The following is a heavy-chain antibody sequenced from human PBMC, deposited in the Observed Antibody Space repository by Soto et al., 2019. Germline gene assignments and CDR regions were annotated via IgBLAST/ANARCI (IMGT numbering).Heavy chain of an antibody. Sequence: SETLSLTCTVSGGSISSYYWSWIRQPPGKGLEWIGYINNNGNTNYNPSLKSRVTISVDTSKNQISLKLSSVTAADTAVYYCARSGLYYDYVWGSYRPRYYFDYWGQGTLVTVSS. J-gene: IGHJ4*02. CDR3: ARSGLYYDYVWGSYRPRYYFDY. CDR2: INNNGNT. V-gene: IGHV4-59*13. CDR1: GGSISSYY. D-gene: IGHD3-16*02.